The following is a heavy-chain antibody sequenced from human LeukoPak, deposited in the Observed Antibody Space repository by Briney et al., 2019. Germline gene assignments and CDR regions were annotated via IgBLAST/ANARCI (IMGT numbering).Heavy chain of an antibody. J-gene: IGHJ4*02. CDR3: ARERRGSYYAFES. Sequence: GGSLRLSCAASGFSVSDYSISWIRQSPGKGLEWISYVMSGRGSTNYADSVKGRFTSSRDNAKNSVALQLDGLRADDTAVYFCARERRGSYYAFESWGQGTLVTVSS. CDR1: GFSVSDYS. CDR2: VMSGRGST. D-gene: IGHD3-16*01. V-gene: IGHV3-11*05.